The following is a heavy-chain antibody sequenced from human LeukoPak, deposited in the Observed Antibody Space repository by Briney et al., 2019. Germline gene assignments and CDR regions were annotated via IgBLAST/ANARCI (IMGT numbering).Heavy chain of an antibody. D-gene: IGHD3-10*01. V-gene: IGHV4-59*01. Sequence: SETLSLTCTVSGGSISSYYWSWIRQPPGKGLEWIGYISYSGSTNYNPSLKSRVTISVDTSKNQFSLKLTSVTAADTAMYYCARSLGADWFDPWGQGTLVTVSS. CDR1: GGSISSYY. J-gene: IGHJ5*02. CDR3: ARSLGADWFDP. CDR2: ISYSGST.